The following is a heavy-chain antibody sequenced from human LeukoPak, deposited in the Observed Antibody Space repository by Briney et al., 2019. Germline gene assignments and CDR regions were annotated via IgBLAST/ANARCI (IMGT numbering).Heavy chain of an antibody. CDR2: ISGSGGST. D-gene: IGHD3-3*01. CDR1: GFTFSSYA. J-gene: IGHJ4*02. V-gene: IGHV3-23*01. Sequence: PGGSLRLSCAASGFTFSSYAMSWVRQAPGKGLEWVSAISGSGGSTYYADSVKGRFTISRDNSKNTLYLQMNSLRAEDTAVYYCAKGGLITIFGVVGDFDYWGQGTLVTVSS. CDR3: AKGGLITIFGVVGDFDY.